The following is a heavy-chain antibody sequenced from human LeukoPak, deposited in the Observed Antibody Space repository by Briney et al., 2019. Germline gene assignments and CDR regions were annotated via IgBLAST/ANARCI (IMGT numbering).Heavy chain of an antibody. Sequence: GRSLRLSCAASGFTVSNTYMSWVRQAPGKGLEWVSLIYSGGSTYYADSVKGRFTISRDNSKNTVYLQMNSLRAEDTAMYYCARKDSGWYDYWGQGTLVTVSS. CDR3: ARKDSGWYDY. V-gene: IGHV3-53*01. J-gene: IGHJ4*02. D-gene: IGHD6-19*01. CDR1: GFTVSNTY. CDR2: IYSGGST.